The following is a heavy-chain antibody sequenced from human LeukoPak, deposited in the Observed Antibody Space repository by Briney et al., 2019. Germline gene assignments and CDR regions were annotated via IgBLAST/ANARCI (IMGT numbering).Heavy chain of an antibody. J-gene: IGHJ6*03. CDR2: ISYDGSNE. Sequence: GGSLRLSCEASGFTFSWYAMNWVRQAPGKGLEWVAIISYDGSNEYYAESLKGRYTVSRDNSKNMVYLQMNNLRAEDTAVYYCARARQNCYMDVWGKGTTVTVSS. V-gene: IGHV3-30*04. CDR3: ARARQNCYMDV. CDR1: GFTFSWYA.